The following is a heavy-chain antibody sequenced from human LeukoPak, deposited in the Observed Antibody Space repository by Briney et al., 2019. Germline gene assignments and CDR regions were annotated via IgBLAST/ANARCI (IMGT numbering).Heavy chain of an antibody. CDR2: IYYSGST. CDR1: GGSISSYY. J-gene: IGHJ1*01. V-gene: IGHV4-59*01. CDR3: ARLEPDSGGYFQH. Sequence: KPSETLFLTCTVSGGSISSYYWSWIRQPPGKGLEWIGYIYYSGSTNYNPSLKSRVTISVDTSKNQFSLKLSSVTAADTAVYYCARLEPDSGGYFQHWGQGTLVTVSS. D-gene: IGHD1-14*01.